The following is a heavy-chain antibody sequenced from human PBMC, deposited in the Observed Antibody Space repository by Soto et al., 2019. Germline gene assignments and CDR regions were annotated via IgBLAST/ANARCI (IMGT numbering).Heavy chain of an antibody. V-gene: IGHV3-21*01. CDR1: GFTFSSYS. Sequence: GGSLRLSCAASGFTFSSYSMNWVRQAPGKGLEWVSSISSSSSYIYYADSVKGRFTISRDNAKNSLYLQMNSLRAEDTAVYYCARDSKAFGGVIVPLAEYFQHWGQGTLVTVSS. D-gene: IGHD3-16*02. J-gene: IGHJ1*01. CDR2: ISSSSSYI. CDR3: ARDSKAFGGVIVPLAEYFQH.